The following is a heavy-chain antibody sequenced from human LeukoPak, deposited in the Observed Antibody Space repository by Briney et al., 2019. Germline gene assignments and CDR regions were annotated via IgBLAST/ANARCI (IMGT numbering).Heavy chain of an antibody. J-gene: IGHJ5*02. CDR3: ARDKDFWA. CDR1: GGSISSYQ. D-gene: IGHD3-3*01. V-gene: IGHV4-59*12. Sequence: PSETLSLTCTVSGGSISSYQWRWIRQPPGKGLEWIGYIYYSGSTNYTPSLKTRVTMSVHTTNNQFSLKLSSVTAADTAVYYCARDKDFWAWGQGTLVTVSS. CDR2: IYYSGST.